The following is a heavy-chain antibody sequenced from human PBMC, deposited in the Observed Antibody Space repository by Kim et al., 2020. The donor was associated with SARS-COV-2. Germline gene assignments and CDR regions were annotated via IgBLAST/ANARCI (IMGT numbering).Heavy chain of an antibody. V-gene: IGHV4-39*01. CDR2: IYYSGST. J-gene: IGHJ5*02. D-gene: IGHD2-2*01. CDR3: ARKGGYCSSTSCLRNWFDP. Sequence: SETLSLTCTVSGGSISSSSYYWGWIRQPPGKGLEWIGSIYYSGSTYYNPSLKSRVTISVDTSKNQFSLKLSSVTAADTAVYYCARKGGYCSSTSCLRNWFDPWGQGTLVTVSS. CDR1: GGSISSSSYY.